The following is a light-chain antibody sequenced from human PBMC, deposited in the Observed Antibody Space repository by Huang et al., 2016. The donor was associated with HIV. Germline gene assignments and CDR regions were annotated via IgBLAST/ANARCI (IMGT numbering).Light chain of an antibody. CDR2: GAS. CDR1: QSVSSSY. J-gene: IGKJ2*01. V-gene: IGKV3-20*01. CDR3: QLGGT. Sequence: EIVLTQSPGTLSLSPGERATLSCSASQSVSSSYLAWYKQKPGQAPSLLIYGASSRATGIPDRFSGSGSGTDFTLTISRLEPEDFAVYYCQLGGTFGQGTKLEIK.